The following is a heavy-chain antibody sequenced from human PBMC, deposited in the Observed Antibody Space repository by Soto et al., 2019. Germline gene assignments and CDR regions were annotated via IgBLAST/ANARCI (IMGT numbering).Heavy chain of an antibody. CDR1: GDSISNSNYY. CDR3: VRGDGDYYDGNGYLGRH. D-gene: IGHD3-22*01. V-gene: IGHV3-74*01. CDR2: IKSDGSWA. J-gene: IGHJ4*02. Sequence: ETLSLTCTVSGDSISNSNYYWGWIRQPPGKGLEWVSRIKSDGSWALYADSMEGRLTISRDNAKNTLYLQMNSLRAEDTAVYYCVRGDGDYYDGNGYLGRHRGQGTLVTVSS.